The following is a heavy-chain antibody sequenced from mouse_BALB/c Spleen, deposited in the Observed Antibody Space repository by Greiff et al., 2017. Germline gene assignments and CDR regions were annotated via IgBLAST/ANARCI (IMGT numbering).Heavy chain of an antibody. CDR3: ARNYYGYVAWFAY. CDR2: INPYNDGT. J-gene: IGHJ3*01. D-gene: IGHD1-2*01. CDR1: GYTFTSYV. V-gene: IGHV1-14*01. Sequence: VQLKQSGPELVKPGASVKMSCKASGYTFTSYVMHWVKQKPGQGLEWIGYINPYNDGTKYNEKFKGKATLTSDKSSSTAYMALSSLTSEDSAVYYCARNYYGYVAWFAYWGQGTLVTVSA.